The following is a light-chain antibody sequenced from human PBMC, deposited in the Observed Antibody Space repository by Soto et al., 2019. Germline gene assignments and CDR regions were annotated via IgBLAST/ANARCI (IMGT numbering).Light chain of an antibody. Sequence: QSALTQPRSVSGSPGQSVSISCTGTSSDVGRYSYVSWYQQHPGKAPKLMIYEVSNRPSGVSNRFSGSKSGNTASLTISGLQAEDEADYYCSSYTSSSTHVFGTGTKVTVL. CDR1: SSDVGRYSY. CDR2: EVS. V-gene: IGLV2-14*01. CDR3: SSYTSSSTHV. J-gene: IGLJ1*01.